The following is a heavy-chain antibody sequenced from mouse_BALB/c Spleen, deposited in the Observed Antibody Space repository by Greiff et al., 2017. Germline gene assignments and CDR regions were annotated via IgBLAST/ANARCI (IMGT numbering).Heavy chain of an antibody. Sequence: VNLVESGAELVRPGSSVKISCKASGYAFSSYWMNWVKQRPGQGLEWIGQIYPGDGDTNYNGKFKGKATLTADKSSSTAYMQLSSLTSEDSAVYFCARGSYGDFDYWGQGTTLTVSS. CDR3: ARGSYGDFDY. V-gene: IGHV1-80*01. J-gene: IGHJ2*01. D-gene: IGHD1-1*01. CDR1: GYAFSSYW. CDR2: IYPGDGDT.